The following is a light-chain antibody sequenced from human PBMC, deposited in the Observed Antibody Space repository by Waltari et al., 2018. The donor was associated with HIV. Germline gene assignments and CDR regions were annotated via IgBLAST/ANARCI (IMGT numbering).Light chain of an antibody. V-gene: IGLV2-11*01. CDR2: EVN. Sequence: QSALTQPRSVSALPGQPVTISCTGTSTDVGAYKFDSWYQQHPGEAPKLMIDEVNGRPSGVPYRFSGSKSGDTASLTISGLQAEDEADYYCCSYAGTFPLLGGVTKLTVL. J-gene: IGLJ2*01. CDR3: CSYAGTFPL. CDR1: STDVGAYKF.